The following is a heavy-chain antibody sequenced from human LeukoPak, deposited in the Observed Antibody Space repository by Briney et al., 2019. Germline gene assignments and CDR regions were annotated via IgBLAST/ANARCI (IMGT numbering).Heavy chain of an antibody. CDR2: LSHDGNFI. CDR1: GFTLTNYG. D-gene: IGHD2-21*01. J-gene: IGHJ4*02. V-gene: IGHV3-33*02. CDR3: ARDVDLYLDF. Sequence: PGGSLRLSCGVSGFTLTNYGMHWVRQAPGEGLEWVAVLSHDGNFIDYAASVKGRFTISRDTSTNTLFLQMSSLRAEDTAVYYCARDVDLYLDFWGQGTLATVSS.